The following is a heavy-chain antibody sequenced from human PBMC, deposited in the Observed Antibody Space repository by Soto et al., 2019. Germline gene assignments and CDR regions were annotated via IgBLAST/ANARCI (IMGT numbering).Heavy chain of an antibody. V-gene: IGHV1-58*02. CDR2: IVVGSGNT. CDR3: AADLDRRGFDY. J-gene: IGHJ4*02. Sequence: ASVKVSCKASGFTFTSSAMQWVRQARGQSLEWIGWIVVGSGNTNYAQKFQERVTITRDMSTSTAYMELSSLRSEDTAVYYCAADLDRRGFDYWGQGTLVTVSS. D-gene: IGHD1-1*01. CDR1: GFTFTSSA.